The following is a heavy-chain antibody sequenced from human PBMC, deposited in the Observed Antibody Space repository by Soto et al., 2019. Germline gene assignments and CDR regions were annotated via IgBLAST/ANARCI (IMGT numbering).Heavy chain of an antibody. CDR1: GYTFTGYD. Sequence: ASVKVSCKASGYTFTGYDMSWVRQAPGQGLEWMGWINPNSGSTNYAQKFQGRVTMTRDTSISTAYMELSRLRSDDTAVYYCARGRFGGYSYAPYFDYWGQGTLVTVSS. CDR2: INPNSGST. D-gene: IGHD5-18*01. V-gene: IGHV1-2*02. J-gene: IGHJ4*02. CDR3: ARGRFGGYSYAPYFDY.